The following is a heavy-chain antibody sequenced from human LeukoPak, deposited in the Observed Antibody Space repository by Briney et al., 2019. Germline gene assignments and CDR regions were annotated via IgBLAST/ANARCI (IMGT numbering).Heavy chain of an antibody. CDR1: GGTFSSYA. Sequence: ASVKVSCKASGGTFSSYAISWVRQAPGQGLEWMGWISAYNGNTNYAQKLQGRVTMTTDTSTSTAYMELRSLRSDDTAVYYCARVFPLRRNFDYWGQGTLVTVSS. V-gene: IGHV1-18*01. CDR3: ARVFPLRRNFDY. J-gene: IGHJ4*02. D-gene: IGHD5/OR15-5a*01. CDR2: ISAYNGNT.